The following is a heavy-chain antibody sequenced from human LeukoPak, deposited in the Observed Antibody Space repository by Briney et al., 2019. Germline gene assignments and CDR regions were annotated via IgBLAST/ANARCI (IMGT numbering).Heavy chain of an antibody. J-gene: IGHJ4*02. CDR2: IRYDGSNK. CDR1: GFTFSSYG. Sequence: PGGSLRLSCAASGFTFSSYGMHWVRQAPGKGLEWVAVIRYDGSNKYYADSVKGRFTISRDNSKNTLYLQMNSLRAEDTAVYYCAKGLLLWFGGLDYWGQGTLVTVSS. CDR3: AKGLLLWFGGLDY. V-gene: IGHV3-30*02. D-gene: IGHD3-10*01.